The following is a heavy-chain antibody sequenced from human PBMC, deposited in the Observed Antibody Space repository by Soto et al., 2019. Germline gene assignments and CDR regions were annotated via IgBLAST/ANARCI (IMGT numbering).Heavy chain of an antibody. CDR1: GGSISSGGYS. Sequence: SETLSLTCAVSGGSISSGGYSWSWIRQPPGKGLEWIGYIYHSGSTYYNPSLKSRVTISVDRSKNQFSLKLSSVTAADTAVYYCARLGSDYDFWSGSNYYYYYMDVWGKGTTVTVSS. V-gene: IGHV4-30-2*01. D-gene: IGHD3-3*01. CDR3: ARLGSDYDFWSGSNYYYYYMDV. J-gene: IGHJ6*03. CDR2: IYHSGST.